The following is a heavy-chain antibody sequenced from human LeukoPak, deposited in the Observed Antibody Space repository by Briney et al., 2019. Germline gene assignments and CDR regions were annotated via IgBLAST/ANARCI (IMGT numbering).Heavy chain of an antibody. Sequence: SETLSLTCTVSGGSISSRSYYWGWIRQPPGMGLEWIGSIYYSGSTYYNPSLKSRVTISVDTSKNQFSLKLSSVTAADTAVYYCARGVRGYSGYDVSFDYWGQGTLVTVSS. CDR2: IYYSGST. J-gene: IGHJ4*02. CDR1: GGSISSRSYY. CDR3: ARGVRGYSGYDVSFDY. D-gene: IGHD5-12*01. V-gene: IGHV4-39*07.